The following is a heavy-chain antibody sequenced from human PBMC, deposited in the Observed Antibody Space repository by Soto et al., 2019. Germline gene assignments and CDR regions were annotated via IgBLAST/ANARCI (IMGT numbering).Heavy chain of an antibody. J-gene: IGHJ4*01. D-gene: IGHD3-10*01. CDR3: AGAGGPFDY. CDR1: GFAFSTYG. Sequence: QVQLVESGGGVVQPGRSLRLSCAASGFAFSTYGMHWVRQAPGKGLDWVAVIWYDGSNKYYADSVKGRFTISRDNFKNTLYLQMNSLGVEDTAVYYCAGAGGPFDYWGQGTLVTVSS. CDR2: IWYDGSNK. V-gene: IGHV3-33*01.